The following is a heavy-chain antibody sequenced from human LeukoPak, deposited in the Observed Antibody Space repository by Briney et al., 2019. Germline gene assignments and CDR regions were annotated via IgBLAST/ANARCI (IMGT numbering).Heavy chain of an antibody. V-gene: IGHV3-33*06. CDR3: AKDTEYDFWSGYYTPACDY. J-gene: IGHJ4*02. D-gene: IGHD3-3*01. Sequence: GGSLRLSCAASGFTFSSYGMHWVRQAPGKGLEWVAVIWYDGSNKYYADSVKGRFTISRDNSKNTLYLQMNSLRAEDTAVYYCAKDTEYDFWSGYYTPACDYWGQGTLVTVSS. CDR2: IWYDGSNK. CDR1: GFTFSSYG.